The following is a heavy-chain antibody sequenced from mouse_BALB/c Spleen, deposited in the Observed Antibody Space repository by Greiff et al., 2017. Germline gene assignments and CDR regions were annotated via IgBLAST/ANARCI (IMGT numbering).Heavy chain of an antibody. D-gene: IGHD1-1*01. CDR1: GFTFSSFG. CDR3: ARSTTVVAPAMDD. Sequence: EVKLMESGGGLVQPGGSRKLSCAASGFTFSSFGMHWVRQAPEKGLEWVAYISSGSSTIYYADTVKGRFTISRDNPKNTLFLQMTSLRSEDTAMYYCARSTTVVAPAMDDWGQGTSVTVSS. J-gene: IGHJ4*01. V-gene: IGHV5-17*02. CDR2: ISSGSSTI.